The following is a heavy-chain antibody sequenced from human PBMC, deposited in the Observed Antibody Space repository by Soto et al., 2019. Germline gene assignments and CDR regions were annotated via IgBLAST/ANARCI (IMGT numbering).Heavy chain of an antibody. CDR1: GFNFSTYW. J-gene: IGHJ4*02. CDR2: INTDGTTT. D-gene: IGHD1-26*01. Sequence: EVQLVESGGGLVQPGGSLRLSCATSGFNFSTYWVHWVRQAPGKGVVCVSRINTDGTTTDYADSVKGRFTISRDNAKKTLYLEMKSRRDDDTAVYYCTRDGGGRYYGGFDNWGQGTLVTVSS. V-gene: IGHV3-74*01. CDR3: TRDGGGRYYGGFDN.